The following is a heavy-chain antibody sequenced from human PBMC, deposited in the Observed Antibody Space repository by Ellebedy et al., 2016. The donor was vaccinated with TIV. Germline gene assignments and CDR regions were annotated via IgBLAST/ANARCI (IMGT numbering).Heavy chain of an antibody. CDR3: STGD. V-gene: IGHV3-23*01. D-gene: IGHD7-27*01. CDR2: ISGSGNST. Sequence: GESLKISCAASGFTFSSYSMSWVRQAPGKGLEWVSVISGSGNSTHYADSVKGRFTISRDNSKNTVFLQMNSLRAEDTAVYYCSTGDWGQGTLVTVSS. CDR1: GFTFSSYS. J-gene: IGHJ4*02.